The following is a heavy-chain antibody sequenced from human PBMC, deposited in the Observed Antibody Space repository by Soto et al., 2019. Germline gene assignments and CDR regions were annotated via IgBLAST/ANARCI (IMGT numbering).Heavy chain of an antibody. J-gene: IGHJ5*02. V-gene: IGHV4-34*01. CDR2: INHSGST. Sequence: SETLSLTCAVYGGSFSGYYWSWIRQPSGKGLEWIGEINHSGSTNYNPSLKSRVTISVDTSKNQFSLKLSSVTAADTAVYYCARVGHCGGDCYCWFDPWGQGTLVTVS. CDR1: GGSFSGYY. D-gene: IGHD2-21*02. CDR3: ARVGHCGGDCYCWFDP.